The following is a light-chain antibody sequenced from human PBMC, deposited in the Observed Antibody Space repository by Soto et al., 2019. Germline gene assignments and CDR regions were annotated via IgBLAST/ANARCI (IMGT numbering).Light chain of an antibody. J-gene: IGKJ2*03. CDR3: QQYNKWPQS. CDR2: GAS. CDR1: QSVTSN. V-gene: IGKV3-15*01. Sequence: ETVMTQSPVTLSVSPGERAALSCRASQSVTSNLAWYQQKPGQAPRLLIYGASIRATGIPTRFSGSGSGTEFTLTISSLQSEDFAVYYCQQYNKWPQSFGQGTKLEI.